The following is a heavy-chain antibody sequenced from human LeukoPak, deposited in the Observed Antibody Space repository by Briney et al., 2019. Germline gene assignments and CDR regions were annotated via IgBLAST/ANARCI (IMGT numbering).Heavy chain of an antibody. CDR2: VYYSGST. CDR3: ARDRSYYDSSGFYKYAFDI. J-gene: IGHJ3*02. CDR1: GGSISYYY. V-gene: IGHV4-59*01. D-gene: IGHD3-22*01. Sequence: SETLSLTCTVSGGSISYYYWSWIRQPPGKGLEWIGYVYYSGSTSYNPSLKSRVTISLDTSKNQFSLKLSSVTAADTAVYYCARDRSYYDSSGFYKYAFDIWGQGTVVTVSS.